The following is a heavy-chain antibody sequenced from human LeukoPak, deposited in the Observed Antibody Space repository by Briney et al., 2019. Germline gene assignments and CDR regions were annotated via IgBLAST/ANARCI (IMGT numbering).Heavy chain of an antibody. J-gene: IGHJ4*02. D-gene: IGHD6-6*01. CDR3: ARDSGSSPD. V-gene: IGHV4-61*02. CDR2: IYTSGST. Sequence: PSETLSLTCSVSGGSISSGSYYWSWIRQPAGKGLEWIGRIYTSGSTNYNPSLKSRVTMSVDTSKNQFSLKLSSVTAADTAVYYCARDSGSSPDWGQGTLVTVSS. CDR1: GGSISSGSYY.